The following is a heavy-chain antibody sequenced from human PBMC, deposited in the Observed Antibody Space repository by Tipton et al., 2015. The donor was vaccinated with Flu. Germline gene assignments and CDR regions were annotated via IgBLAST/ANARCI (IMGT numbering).Heavy chain of an antibody. D-gene: IGHD3-10*01. CDR2: IYHSGKT. J-gene: IGHJ4*02. CDR3: ARELGSGCFDY. CDR1: GVSSSRHY. Sequence: TLSLTCNAFGVSSSRHYWDWIRQSPGKGPEWIAYIYHSGKTKYNPPPKSRVAISLDTAKNQVSLKLNYVTAADTAIYYCARELGSGCFDYWGPGIQVTVSS. V-gene: IGHV4-59*11.